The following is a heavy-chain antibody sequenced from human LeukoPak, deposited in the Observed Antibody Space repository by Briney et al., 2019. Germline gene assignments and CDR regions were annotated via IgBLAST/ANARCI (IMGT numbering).Heavy chain of an antibody. CDR2: IYYSGST. Sequence: SETLSLTCTVSGASINSGSYYWSWIRQPAGKGLEWIGYIYYSGSTNYNPSLKSRVTISVDTSKNQFSLKLSSVTAADTAVYYCAREVWNGFDPNWFDPWGQGTLVTVSS. J-gene: IGHJ5*02. D-gene: IGHD3-3*01. CDR1: GASINSGSYY. CDR3: AREVWNGFDPNWFDP. V-gene: IGHV4-61*10.